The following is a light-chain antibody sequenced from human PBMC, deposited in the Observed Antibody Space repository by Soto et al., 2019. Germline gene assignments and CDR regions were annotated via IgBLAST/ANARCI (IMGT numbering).Light chain of an antibody. Sequence: DVQMAQSPSTLSGSVGDRVTITCRASQTISSWLAWYQQKPGKAPKLLIYKASTSKSGVPSRFSGSGSGTEITLTKSSIQPDDFAVYFSQPYRSHSEAFGQGTKVDIK. CDR2: KAS. J-gene: IGKJ1*01. CDR1: QTISSW. V-gene: IGKV1-5*03. CDR3: QPYRSHSEA.